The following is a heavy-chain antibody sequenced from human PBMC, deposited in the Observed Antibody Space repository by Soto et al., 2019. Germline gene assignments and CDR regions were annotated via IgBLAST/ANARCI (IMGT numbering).Heavy chain of an antibody. CDR2: FDPEDGET. CDR3: ATKAPPFYYYYYGMDV. J-gene: IGHJ6*02. V-gene: IGHV1-24*01. Sequence: GASVKVSCKVSGYTLTELSMHWVRQAPGKGLEWMGGFDPEDGETIYAQKFQGRVTMTEDTSTDTAYMELSSLRSEDTAVYYCATKAPPFYYYYYGMDVWGQGTTVTVSS. CDR1: GYTLTELS.